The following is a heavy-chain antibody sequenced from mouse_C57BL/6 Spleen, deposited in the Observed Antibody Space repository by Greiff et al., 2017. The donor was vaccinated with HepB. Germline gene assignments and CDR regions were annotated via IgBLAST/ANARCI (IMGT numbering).Heavy chain of an antibody. Sequence: VQLKESGGGLVKPGGSLKLSCAASGFTFSSYTMSWVRQTPEKRLEWVATISGGGGNTYYPDSVKGRFTISRDNAKNTLYLQMSSLRSEDTALYYCAPGDGIFDYWGQGTTLTVSS. V-gene: IGHV5-9*01. CDR2: ISGGGGNT. CDR1: GFTFSSYT. D-gene: IGHD2-1*01. CDR3: APGDGIFDY. J-gene: IGHJ2*01.